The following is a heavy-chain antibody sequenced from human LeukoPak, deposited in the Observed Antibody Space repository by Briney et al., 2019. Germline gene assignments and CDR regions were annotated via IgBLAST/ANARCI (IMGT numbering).Heavy chain of an antibody. CDR1: GDSISSYY. Sequence: SETLSLTCTVSGDSISSYYWSWIRQPAGKGLEWIGRIYTSGSTNYNPSLKSRVTMSVDTSKNQFSLKLSSVTAADTAVYYCARRPRRSGYSYYFDYWGQGTLVTVSS. V-gene: IGHV4-4*07. D-gene: IGHD3-3*01. J-gene: IGHJ4*02. CDR3: ARRPRRSGYSYYFDY. CDR2: IYTSGST.